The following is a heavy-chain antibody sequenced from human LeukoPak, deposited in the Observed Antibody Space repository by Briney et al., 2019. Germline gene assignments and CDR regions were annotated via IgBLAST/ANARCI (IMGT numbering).Heavy chain of an antibody. CDR3: ARGTYYYDSSGYYYPDY. CDR1: GYTFTAYA. J-gene: IGHJ4*02. CDR2: ITPSDGA. D-gene: IGHD3-22*01. Sequence: GASVKVSCKSSGYTFTAYAVHWVRQAPGQGLEWMGWITPSDGANYAQKFQGRVTMTRDTSMSTAYMDLNRLTSDDTAVYYCARGTYYYDSSGYYYPDYWGQGTLVTVSS. V-gene: IGHV1-2*02.